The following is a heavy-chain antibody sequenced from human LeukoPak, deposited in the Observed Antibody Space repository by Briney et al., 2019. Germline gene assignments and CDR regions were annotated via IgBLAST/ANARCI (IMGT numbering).Heavy chain of an antibody. CDR2: TFPGDSNT. CDR1: GYNFDNYW. J-gene: IGHJ4*02. D-gene: IGHD1-1*01. V-gene: IGHV5-51*01. CDR3: AREQQLVLFDY. Sequence: GESLKISCKGSGYNFDNYWIAWVRQMPGKGLEWMGITFPGDSNTRYSPSFQGQVTISADKSINTAYLQWSSLKASDTAIYYCAREQQLVLFDYWGQGALVTVSS.